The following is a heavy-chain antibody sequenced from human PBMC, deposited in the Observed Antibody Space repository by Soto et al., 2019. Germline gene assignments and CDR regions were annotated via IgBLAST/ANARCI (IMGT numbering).Heavy chain of an antibody. CDR2: IIPIFGTA. CDR1: GGTFSSYA. CDR3: AREQSVGWLDGEGMDV. V-gene: IGHV1-69*06. D-gene: IGHD1-26*01. J-gene: IGHJ6*02. Sequence: QVQLVQSGAEVKKPGSSVKVSCKASGGTFSSYAISWVRQTPGQGLEWMGGIIPIFGTANYAQKFQGRVTITADKSTSTAYMELSSLRSEDTAVYYCAREQSVGWLDGEGMDVWGQGTTVTVSS.